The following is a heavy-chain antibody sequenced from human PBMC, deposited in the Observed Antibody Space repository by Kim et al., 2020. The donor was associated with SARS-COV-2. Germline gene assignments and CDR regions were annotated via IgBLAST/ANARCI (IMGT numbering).Heavy chain of an antibody. V-gene: IGHV3-30*18. CDR3: AKGAMFWGADHDY. Sequence: GGSLRLSCAASGLTFSNYGMHWVRQAPGKGLEWVAVISYDGSNKYYADSVKDRFTISRDNSKNTLWLQMNSLRAEDTAVYYCAKGAMFWGADHDYWGQGTLVTVSS. J-gene: IGHJ4*02. CDR2: ISYDGSNK. D-gene: IGHD3-10*01. CDR1: GLTFSNYG.